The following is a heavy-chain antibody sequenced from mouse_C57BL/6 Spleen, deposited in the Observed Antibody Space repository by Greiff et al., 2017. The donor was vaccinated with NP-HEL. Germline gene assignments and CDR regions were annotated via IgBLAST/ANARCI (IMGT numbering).Heavy chain of an antibody. CDR3: ARIYYGNWAWFAY. CDR1: GYTFTDHT. Sequence: VQLQQSDAELVKPGASVKISCKVSGYTFTDHTIHWMKQRPEQGLEWIGYIYPRDGSTKYNEKFKGKATLTADKSSSTAYMQLNSLTSEDSAFYCCARIYYGNWAWFAYWGQGTLVTVSA. V-gene: IGHV1-78*01. J-gene: IGHJ3*01. CDR2: IYPRDGST. D-gene: IGHD2-1*01.